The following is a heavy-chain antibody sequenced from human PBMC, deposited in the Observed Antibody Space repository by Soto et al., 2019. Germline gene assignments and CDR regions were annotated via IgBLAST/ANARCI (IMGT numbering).Heavy chain of an antibody. Sequence: GGSLRLSCAASGFTFSSYWMSWVRQAPGKGLEWVANIKQDGSEKYYVDSVKGRFTISRDNAKNSLYLQMNSLSAEDTAVYYCAREGGQYCSSTSCYSRAYFDYWGQGTLVTVSS. J-gene: IGHJ4*02. CDR2: IKQDGSEK. D-gene: IGHD2-2*01. CDR3: AREGGQYCSSTSCYSRAYFDY. CDR1: GFTFSSYW. V-gene: IGHV3-7*01.